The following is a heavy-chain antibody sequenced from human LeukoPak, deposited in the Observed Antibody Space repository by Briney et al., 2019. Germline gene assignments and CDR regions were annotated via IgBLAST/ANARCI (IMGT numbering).Heavy chain of an antibody. J-gene: IGHJ4*02. CDR1: GFTFDDYT. CDR3: AKEGELLSFDY. Sequence: GGSLRLSCAASGFTFDDYTMHWVRHAPGKGLEWVSLISWDSGSTYYADSVKGRFTISRDNSKNSLYLQMNSLRTEDTALYYCAKEGELLSFDYWGQGTLVAVSS. D-gene: IGHD1-26*01. V-gene: IGHV3-43*01. CDR2: ISWDSGST.